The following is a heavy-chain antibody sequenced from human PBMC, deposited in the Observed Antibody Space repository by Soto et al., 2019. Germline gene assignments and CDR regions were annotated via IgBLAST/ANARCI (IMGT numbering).Heavy chain of an antibody. CDR3: ARSSWVPAPLDY. Sequence: SETLSLTCTVSGGSISSSSYYWSWIRQPPGKGLEWIGYIYYSGSTNYNPSLKSRVTISVDTSKNQFSLKLSSVTAADTAVYYCARSSWVPAPLDYWGQGTLVTVSS. CDR2: IYYSGST. V-gene: IGHV4-61*01. CDR1: GGSISSSSYY. D-gene: IGHD2-2*01. J-gene: IGHJ4*02.